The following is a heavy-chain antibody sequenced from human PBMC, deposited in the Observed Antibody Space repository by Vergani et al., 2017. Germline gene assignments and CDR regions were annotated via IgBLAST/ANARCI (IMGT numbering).Heavy chain of an antibody. CDR1: GFTSAGYA. Sequence: EVQLEESGGGLVLPGRSLRLSCVASGFTSAGYATHWVRQAPGKGLEWVSGISWNSNSIGYADSVKGRFTISRDNAKNSLYLQMNSLRAEDTALYYCAKDLGTSSGGGWFDPWGQGTLVTVSS. CDR3: AKDLGTSSGGGWFDP. J-gene: IGHJ5*02. V-gene: IGHV3-9*02. D-gene: IGHD6-6*01. CDR2: ISWNSNSI.